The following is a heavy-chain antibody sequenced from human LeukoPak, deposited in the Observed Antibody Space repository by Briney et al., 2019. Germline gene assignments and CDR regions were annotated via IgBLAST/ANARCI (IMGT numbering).Heavy chain of an antibody. CDR3: AKGISADGYNFERGADY. V-gene: IGHV3-23*01. J-gene: IGHJ4*02. CDR2: VGGDGHVT. CDR1: GFSFGTYV. Sequence: GGSLRLSCAASGFSFGTYVMSWVRRAPGKGLAWVSSVGGDGHVTYYADSVKGRFTISRDNSQHTLFLQMDSLRVGDTAIYYCAKGISADGYNFERGADYWGQGSQVSVSS. D-gene: IGHD5-24*01.